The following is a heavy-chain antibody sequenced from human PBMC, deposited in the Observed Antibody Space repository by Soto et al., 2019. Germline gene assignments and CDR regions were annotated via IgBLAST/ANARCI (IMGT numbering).Heavy chain of an antibody. J-gene: IGHJ4*02. D-gene: IGHD6-19*01. CDR1: GGSISSRY. CDR3: AQTHGWPGFDY. V-gene: IGHV4-59*01. CDR2: IYDGEST. Sequence: QVQLQEPGPGLVKPSGTMSLTCTASGGSISSRYWNWIRQPPGKGLELIGHIYDGESTNYNPSLKSRVPISVDTSKNQFSLKLGSVTAADTAVYYCAQTHGWPGFDYWGQGILVTVYS.